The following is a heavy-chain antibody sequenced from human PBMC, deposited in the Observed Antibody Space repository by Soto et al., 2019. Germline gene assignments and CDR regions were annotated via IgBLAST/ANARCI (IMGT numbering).Heavy chain of an antibody. J-gene: IGHJ6*02. V-gene: IGHV6-1*01. CDR1: GDSVSSNSAA. Sequence: PSQTLSLTCAISGDSVSSNSAAWNWIRQSPSRGLEWLGRTYYRSKWYNDYAVSVKSRITINPDTSKNQFSLQLNSVTPEDTAVYYCAREEVTIFGVVITPPYYYYGMDVWGQGTTVTVSS. CDR2: TYYRSKWYN. D-gene: IGHD3-3*01. CDR3: AREEVTIFGVVITPPYYYYGMDV.